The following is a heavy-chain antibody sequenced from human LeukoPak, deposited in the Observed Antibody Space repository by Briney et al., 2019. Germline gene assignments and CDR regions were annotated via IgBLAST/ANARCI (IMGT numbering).Heavy chain of an antibody. V-gene: IGHV4-4*07. CDR2: IYTSGST. D-gene: IGHD3-10*01. Sequence: SETLSLTCTVSGGSISSYYWSWIRQPAGKGLEWIGRIYTSGSTNYNPSLKSRVTMSVDTSKNQFSLKLSSVTAADTAVYYCARVELGITMVRGVITQHYYYHYYMDVWGKGTTVTVSS. J-gene: IGHJ6*03. CDR1: GGSISSYY. CDR3: ARVELGITMVRGVITQHYYYHYYMDV.